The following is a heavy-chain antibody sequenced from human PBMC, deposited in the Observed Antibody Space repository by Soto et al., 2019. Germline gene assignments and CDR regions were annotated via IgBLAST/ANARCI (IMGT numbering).Heavy chain of an antibody. CDR3: AGDYESSGYILY. J-gene: IGHJ4*02. Sequence: SETLSLTCTVSGGSISSSDYYWSWLRQSPGRGLEWIGYIYYNPSLRSRVAISVDTSKSQFSLKLSSVTAADTAVYFCAGDYESSGYILYWGQGTLVTVSS. CDR2: I. V-gene: IGHV4-30-4*01. CDR1: GGSISSSDYY. D-gene: IGHD3-22*01.